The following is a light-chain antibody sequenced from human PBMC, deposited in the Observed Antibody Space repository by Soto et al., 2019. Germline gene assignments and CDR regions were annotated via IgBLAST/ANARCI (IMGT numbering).Light chain of an antibody. CDR3: CSYAGKYTFL. J-gene: IGLJ2*01. CDR1: ISDVGGYTY. Sequence: QSVLTQPRSVSGSPGQSVTISCTGTISDVGGYTYVSWYQQNAGKPPKLMIYDVTKRPSGVPDRFSGSKSGNTASLTISGLQAEDESDYYCCSYAGKYTFLFGAGTKLTVL. V-gene: IGLV2-11*01. CDR2: DVT.